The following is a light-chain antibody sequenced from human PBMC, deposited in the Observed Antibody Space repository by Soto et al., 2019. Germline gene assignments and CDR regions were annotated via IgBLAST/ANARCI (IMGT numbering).Light chain of an antibody. Sequence: ELVLTQSPGTLSLSPGERATLSCRASQSVRNNYLAWYQQRPGQAPRLLIYGASQRATGIPDRFSGSGSGTDFTLTISRLEPEDFAVYYCQLYSCSPQFTSGPGTKVDFK. J-gene: IGKJ3*01. CDR2: GAS. CDR3: QLYSCSPQFT. CDR1: QSVRNNY. V-gene: IGKV3-20*01.